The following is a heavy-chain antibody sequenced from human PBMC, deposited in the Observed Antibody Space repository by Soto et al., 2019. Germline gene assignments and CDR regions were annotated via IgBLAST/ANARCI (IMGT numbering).Heavy chain of an antibody. Sequence: FGHTLVNLTQPLWLTCTFSVVSLTNPGVTVGWSVQPPGKALEWLALMYWHDHKRYNPSLRNRLTIAKDTSKSRVVLTLANVGPVDTATYFCAHSHFEILTGPFDSWGRGTLVTV. CDR3: AHSHFEILTGPFDS. D-gene: IGHD3-9*01. J-gene: IGHJ5*01. CDR2: MYWHDHK. CDR1: VVSLTNPGVT. V-gene: IGHV2-5*01.